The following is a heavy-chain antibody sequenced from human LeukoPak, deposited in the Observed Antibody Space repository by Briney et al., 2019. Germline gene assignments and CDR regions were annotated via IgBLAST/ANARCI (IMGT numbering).Heavy chain of an antibody. D-gene: IGHD1-1*01. CDR1: GFTFSTSW. CDR2: INLDGSEK. V-gene: IGHV3-7*05. CDR3: ARFNWNDSF. J-gene: IGHJ4*02. Sequence: GGSLRLSCAASGFTFSTSWMGWVRQAPGKGLEWVANINLDGSEKYYVDSVKGRFTISRDNAKNSLYLQMNSLRAEDTAVYYCARFNWNDSFWGQGTLVTVSS.